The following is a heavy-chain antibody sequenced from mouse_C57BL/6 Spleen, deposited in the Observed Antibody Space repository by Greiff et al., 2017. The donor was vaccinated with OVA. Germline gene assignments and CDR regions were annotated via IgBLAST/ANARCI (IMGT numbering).Heavy chain of an antibody. V-gene: IGHV14-4*01. Sequence: EVMLVESGAELVRPGASVKLSCTASGFNIKDDYMHWVKQRPEQGLEWIGWIDPENGDTEYASKFQGKATITADTSSNTAYLQLSSLTSEDTAVYYCTTQWGYYDYWGQGTTLTVSS. J-gene: IGHJ2*01. CDR2: IDPENGDT. CDR3: TTQWGYYDY. CDR1: GFNIKDDY. D-gene: IGHD2-3*01.